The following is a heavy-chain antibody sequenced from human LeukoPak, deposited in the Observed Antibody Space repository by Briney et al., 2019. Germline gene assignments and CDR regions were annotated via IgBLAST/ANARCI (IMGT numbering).Heavy chain of an antibody. V-gene: IGHV1-2*02. CDR3: AREGSSWSLGY. CDR1: EYTFTRYY. Sequence: ASVKVSCKASEYTFTRYYMHWVRQAPGQGLEWLGWINPNSGGANYAQKFQGRVTMTKDTSISTAYMELTSLKSDDTAIYYCAREGSSWSLGYWGQGTLVTVSS. CDR2: INPNSGGA. J-gene: IGHJ4*02. D-gene: IGHD6-13*01.